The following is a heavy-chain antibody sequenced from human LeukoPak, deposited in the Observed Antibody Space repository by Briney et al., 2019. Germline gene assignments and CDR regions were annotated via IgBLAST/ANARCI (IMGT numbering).Heavy chain of an antibody. CDR3: ARGQYDFWSCYYYSVLRPPGMDV. V-gene: IGHV4-34*01. J-gene: IGHJ6*02. CDR1: GGSFSGYY. D-gene: IGHD3-3*01. CDR2: INHRGST. Sequence: PSETLSLTCAVYGGSFSGYYWSWIRQPPGKGLEWIGEINHRGSTNYNPSLKSRVTISVDTSKNQFSLKLSSVTAADTAVYYCARGQYDFWSCYYYSVLRPPGMDVWGQGTTVTVSS.